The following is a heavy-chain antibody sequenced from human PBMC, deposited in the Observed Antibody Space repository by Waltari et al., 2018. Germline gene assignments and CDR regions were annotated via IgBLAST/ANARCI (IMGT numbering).Heavy chain of an antibody. J-gene: IGHJ6*02. CDR3: AKDIEQLAIYYYYGMDV. Sequence: EVQLVESGGGLVQPGRSLRLSCAASGFTFDDYAMHWVRQAPGTGLEWVSGISWNSGSIGYADSVKGRFTISRDNAKNSLYLQMNSLRAEDTALYYCAKDIEQLAIYYYYGMDVWGQGTTVTVSS. D-gene: IGHD6-6*01. CDR1: GFTFDDYA. CDR2: ISWNSGSI. V-gene: IGHV3-9*01.